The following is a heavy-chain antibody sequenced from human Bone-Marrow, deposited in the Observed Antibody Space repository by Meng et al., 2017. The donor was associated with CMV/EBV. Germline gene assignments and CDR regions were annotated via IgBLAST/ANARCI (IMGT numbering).Heavy chain of an antibody. J-gene: IGHJ6*02. D-gene: IGHD5-12*01. CDR1: GDTLSRHA. Sequence: SVKVSCKASGDTLSRHAIIWVRQAPGQGLQWMGGIIPILETTKYAQKLQGRLTITAARSTNTAFMELRGLRSDDTAVYYCARDQGGYDRASYGMDVWGQGTTVTVSS. CDR3: ARDQGGYDRASYGMDV. V-gene: IGHV1-69*10. CDR2: IIPILETT.